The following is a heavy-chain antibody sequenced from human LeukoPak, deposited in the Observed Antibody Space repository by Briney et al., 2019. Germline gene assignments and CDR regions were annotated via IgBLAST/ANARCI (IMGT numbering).Heavy chain of an antibody. CDR1: GYSISSGYY. J-gene: IGHJ6*03. V-gene: IGHV4-38-2*01. CDR3: ARQSRYYDFWSALDYYMDV. D-gene: IGHD3-3*01. Sequence: SETLSLTCAVSGYSISSGYYWGWIRPPPGKGLEWIGSIYHSGSTYYNPSLRSRVTISVDTSKNQFSLKLSSVTAADTAVYYCARQSRYYDFWSALDYYMDVWGKGTTVTVSS. CDR2: IYHSGST.